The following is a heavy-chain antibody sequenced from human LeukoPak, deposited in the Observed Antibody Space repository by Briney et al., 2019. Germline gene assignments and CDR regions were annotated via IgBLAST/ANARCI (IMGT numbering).Heavy chain of an antibody. J-gene: IGHJ4*02. Sequence: GGSLRLSCTVSGFTVSSNSMSCVRQAPGKGLEWVSFIYSDNTHYSDSVKGRFTISRDNSKNTLYLQMNSLRAEDTAVYYCANSGYSGYEGEAVDYWGQGTLVTVSS. D-gene: IGHD5-12*01. V-gene: IGHV3-66*03. CDR2: IYSDNT. CDR1: GFTVSSNS. CDR3: ANSGYSGYEGEAVDY.